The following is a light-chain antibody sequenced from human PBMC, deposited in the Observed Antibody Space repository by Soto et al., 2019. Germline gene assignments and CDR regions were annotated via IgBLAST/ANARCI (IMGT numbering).Light chain of an antibody. CDR2: GAS. CDR3: QHYGSSSYT. V-gene: IGKV3-20*01. Sequence: EIVLTQSPGTLSLSPGERATLSCRASQSVSSSYLAWYQQKPGQAPRLLIYGASSRATGIPDRFSGSGSGTDFTLTISRLEPEDFAVYYCQHYGSSSYTFGQGTKLESK. J-gene: IGKJ2*01. CDR1: QSVSSSY.